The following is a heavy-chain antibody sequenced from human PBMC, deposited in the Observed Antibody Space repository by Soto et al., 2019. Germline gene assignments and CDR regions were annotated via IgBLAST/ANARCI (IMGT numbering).Heavy chain of an antibody. CDR1: GLPFCSYA. V-gene: IGHV3-23*01. D-gene: IGHD3-10*01. CDR2: ISGSGGRP. CDR3: GKGGYYSRFDI. Sequence: PGGSLRLSCVASGLPFCSYAMSWVRLSPGQGLECVSGISGSGGRPCYADCVKGRFTSSRVNSNKTLLLQLLILRVEDPAVYFYGKGGYYSRFDIWGQGTMGTASS. J-gene: IGHJ3*02.